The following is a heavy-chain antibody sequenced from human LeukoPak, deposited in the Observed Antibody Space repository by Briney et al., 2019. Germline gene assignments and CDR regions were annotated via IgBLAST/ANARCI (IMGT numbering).Heavy chain of an antibody. D-gene: IGHD3-10*01. CDR1: GGSISSGGYS. V-gene: IGHV4-30-2*01. Sequence: SETLSLTCIVSGGSISSGGYSWSWIRQPPGKGLEWIGYIYHSGSTYYNPSLKSRVTISVDRSKNQFSLKLSSVTAADTAVYYCARDQAYYGSGSYLSWGQGTLVTVSS. J-gene: IGHJ5*02. CDR2: IYHSGST. CDR3: ARDQAYYGSGSYLS.